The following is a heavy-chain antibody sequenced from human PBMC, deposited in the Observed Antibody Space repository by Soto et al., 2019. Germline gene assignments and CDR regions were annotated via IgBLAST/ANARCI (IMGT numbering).Heavy chain of an antibody. CDR3: VAWGTSTSNP. CDR2: ISGSGDST. V-gene: IGHV3-23*01. J-gene: IGHJ5*02. CDR1: GFTFSSYGMTFSSYA. D-gene: IGHD3-16*01. Sequence: GGSLRLSCAASGFTFSSYGMTFSSYAMSWVRQAPGKGLEWVSTISGSGDSTYYADSVKGRFTISRDNTRNSLYLQMNSLRADDTALYYCVAWGTSTSNPWGQGTLVTVSS.